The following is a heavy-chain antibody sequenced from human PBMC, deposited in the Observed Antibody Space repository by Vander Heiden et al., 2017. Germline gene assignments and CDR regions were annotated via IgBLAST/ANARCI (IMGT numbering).Heavy chain of an antibody. J-gene: IGHJ4*02. CDR3: ARGSTTVTPIFDY. V-gene: IGHV3-33*01. CDR1: GFTFSSYG. CDR2: IWYDGSNK. D-gene: IGHD4-17*01. Sequence: QVQLVESGGGVVQPGRSLRLSCAASGFTFSSYGMHWVRQAPGKGLEWVAVIWYDGSNKYYADSVKGRFTISRDNSKNTLYLQMNSLRAEDTAVYYCARGSTTVTPIFDYWGQGTLVTVSS.